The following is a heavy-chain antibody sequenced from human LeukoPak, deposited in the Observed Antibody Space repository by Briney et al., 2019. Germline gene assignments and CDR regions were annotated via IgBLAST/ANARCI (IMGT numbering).Heavy chain of an antibody. J-gene: IGHJ4*02. D-gene: IGHD6-6*01. V-gene: IGHV3-33*01. Sequence: GGSLRLSCAASGFTFSSYGMHWVRQAPGKGLEWVAVIWYDGSNKYYADSVEGRFTISRDNSKNTLYLQMNSLRAEDTAVYYCARDHTPHSSSSDAVDYWGQGTLVTVSS. CDR3: ARDHTPHSSSSDAVDY. CDR1: GFTFSSYG. CDR2: IWYDGSNK.